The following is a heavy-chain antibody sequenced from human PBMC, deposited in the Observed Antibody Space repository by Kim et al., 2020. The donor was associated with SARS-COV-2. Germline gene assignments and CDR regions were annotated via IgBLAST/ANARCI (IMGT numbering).Heavy chain of an antibody. Sequence: SQTLSLTCAISGDSVSSNSAAWNWIRQSPSRGLEWLGRTYYRSKWYNDYAVSVKSRITINPDTSKNQFSLQLNSVTPEDTAVYYCARVSPPGIVGATVDYYYGMDVWGQGTTVTVSS. CDR3: ARVSPPGIVGATVDYYYGMDV. D-gene: IGHD1-26*01. CDR1: GDSVSSNSAA. CDR2: TYYRSKWYN. V-gene: IGHV6-1*01. J-gene: IGHJ6*02.